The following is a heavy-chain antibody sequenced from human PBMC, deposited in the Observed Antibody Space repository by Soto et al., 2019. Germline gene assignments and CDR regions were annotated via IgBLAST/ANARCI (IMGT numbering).Heavy chain of an antibody. CDR1: GFTFSSYA. CDR3: AKDLYYYDSSGYSNWSDP. J-gene: IGHJ5*02. V-gene: IGHV3-23*01. D-gene: IGHD3-22*01. CDR2: ISGSGGST. Sequence: PGGSLRLSCAASGFTFSSYAMSWVRQAPGKGLEWVSAISGSGGSTYYADSVKGRFTISRDNPKNTLYLQMNSLRAEDTAVYYCAKDLYYYDSSGYSNWSDPWGQGTLVTVSS.